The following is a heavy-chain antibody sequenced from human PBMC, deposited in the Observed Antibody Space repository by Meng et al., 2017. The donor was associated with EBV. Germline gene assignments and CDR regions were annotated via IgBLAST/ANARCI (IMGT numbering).Heavy chain of an antibody. Sequence: QVQQMQTGAEGKKPTPSMMYSCKASGYTFTRSGISSVRQAPEQELEWMGWIIAYNGNTIYAYKLHGRVTMTTVTSTSTAYMDLRSMRSDVTAVYYCARVRTFGGVSPPDYWGQGTLVTVSS. CDR1: GYTFTRSG. V-gene: IGHV1-18*01. CDR3: ARVRTFGGVSPPDY. D-gene: IGHD3-16*01. J-gene: IGHJ4*02. CDR2: IIAYNGNT.